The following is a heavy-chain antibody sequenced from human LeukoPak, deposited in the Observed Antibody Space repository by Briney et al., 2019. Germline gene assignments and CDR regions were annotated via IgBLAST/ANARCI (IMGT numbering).Heavy chain of an antibody. D-gene: IGHD2-21*02. CDR1: GFTFSSYS. Sequence: QSGGSLRLSCAASGFTFSSYSMNWVRQAPGKGLEWVSSISSSSSYIYYADSVKGRFTISRDNAKNSLYLQMNSLRAEDTAVYYCEIVAVTAIPAAFDIWGQGTMVTVSS. V-gene: IGHV3-21*01. CDR3: EIVAVTAIPAAFDI. J-gene: IGHJ3*02. CDR2: ISSSSSYI.